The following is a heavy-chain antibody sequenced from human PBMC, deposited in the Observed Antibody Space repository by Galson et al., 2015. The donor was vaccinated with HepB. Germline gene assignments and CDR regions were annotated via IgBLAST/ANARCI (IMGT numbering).Heavy chain of an antibody. CDR1: GFIFSNYA. CDR3: ARGTAESWPYAFDT. V-gene: IGHV3-23*01. CDR2: ITDSGGDT. D-gene: IGHD6-13*01. J-gene: IGHJ3*02. Sequence: SLRLSCAASGFIFSNYAMGWVRRAPVKGLEWVSGITDSGGDTYYPDSVKGRFTISRDNSRNTLYLQVNSLRAEDTAVYYCARGTAESWPYAFDTWGQGTMVTVSS.